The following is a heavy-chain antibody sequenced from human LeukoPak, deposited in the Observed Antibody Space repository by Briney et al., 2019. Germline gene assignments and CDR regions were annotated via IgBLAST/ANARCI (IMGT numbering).Heavy chain of an antibody. CDR2: IYTSGST. J-gene: IGHJ6*03. Sequence: SETLSLTCTVSGGSISSGSYYWRWIRQPAGKGLEWIVRIYTSGSTNYNPSLKSRVTISVDTSKNQFSLKLSSVTAADTAVYYCARDPRPSTGNYYYYYMDVWGKGTTVTVSS. CDR1: GGSISSGSYY. D-gene: IGHD4-11*01. V-gene: IGHV4-61*02. CDR3: ARDPRPSTGNYYYYYMDV.